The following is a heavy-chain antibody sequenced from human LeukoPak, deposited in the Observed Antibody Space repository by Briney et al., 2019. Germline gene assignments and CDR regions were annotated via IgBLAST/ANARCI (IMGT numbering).Heavy chain of an antibody. D-gene: IGHD6-6*01. J-gene: IGHJ4*02. V-gene: IGHV3-48*03. Sequence: AESLRLSWAASGFTLSSYEMNWVRQPPGKVLEWVAYISSSGSTTYYADSVNGRFTISRADAQTSLYLQMNSLRGEDTAVYYCARGLSGSSSPLYPFDSWGQGALVTVSS. CDR1: GFTLSSYE. CDR3: ARGLSGSSSPLYPFDS. CDR2: ISSSGSTT.